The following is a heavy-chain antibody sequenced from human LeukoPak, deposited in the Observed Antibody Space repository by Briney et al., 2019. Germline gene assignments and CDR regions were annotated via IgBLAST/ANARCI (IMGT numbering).Heavy chain of an antibody. CDR3: AKKYRSVQFFYMDV. CDR2: ISGSGGST. J-gene: IGHJ6*03. V-gene: IGHV3-23*01. CDR1: GFTFSNYG. D-gene: IGHD2-2*01. Sequence: GGSLRLSCAASGFTFSNYGMNWVRQAPGKGLDWVSAISGSGGSTYYADSVKGRFTISRGNSKNTLYLQMSSLRAEDTAIYYCAKKYRSVQFFYMDVWGKGTTVTISS.